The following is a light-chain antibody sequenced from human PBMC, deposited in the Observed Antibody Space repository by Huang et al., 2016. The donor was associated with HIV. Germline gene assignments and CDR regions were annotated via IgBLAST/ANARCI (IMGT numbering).Light chain of an antibody. CDR2: GAS. V-gene: IGKV1-39*01. CDR1: KSISAY. Sequence: DIQMTQSPSSLSASVGDRVTITCRASKSISAYLNWYQQKPGKAPKLLIYGASTLQSWVPSRFSGSGSGTDFTLTINSLQPEDFATYYCQKSYTTPLTFGGGTKVEI. CDR3: QKSYTTPLT. J-gene: IGKJ4*01.